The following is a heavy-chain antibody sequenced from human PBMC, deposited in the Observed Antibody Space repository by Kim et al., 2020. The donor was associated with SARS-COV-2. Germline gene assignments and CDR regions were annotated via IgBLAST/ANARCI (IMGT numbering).Heavy chain of an antibody. D-gene: IGHD5-12*01. CDR1: GFTFDDYA. V-gene: IGHV3-43*02. CDR3: AKALGGYSGYAYLTPFDY. Sequence: GGSLRLSCAASGFTFDDYAMHWVRQAPGKGLEWVSLISGDGGSTYYADSVKGRFTISRDNSKNSLYLQMNSLRTEDTALYYCAKALGGYSGYAYLTPFDYWGQGTLVTVSS. CDR2: ISGDGGST. J-gene: IGHJ4*02.